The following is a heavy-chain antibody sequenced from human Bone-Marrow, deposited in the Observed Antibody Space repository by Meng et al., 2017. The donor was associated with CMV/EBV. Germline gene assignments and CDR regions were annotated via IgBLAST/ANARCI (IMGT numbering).Heavy chain of an antibody. CDR2: IYYSGST. CDR1: GFTFSSYA. J-gene: IGHJ4*02. V-gene: IGHV4-59*01. D-gene: IGHD1-26*01. CDR3: ARLANSGYSNY. Sequence: GSLRLSCAASGFTFSSYAMHWIRQPPGKGLEWIGYIYYSGSTNYNPSLKSRVTISVDTSKNQFSLKLSSVTAADTAVYYCARLANSGYSNYWGQGTLVTVSS.